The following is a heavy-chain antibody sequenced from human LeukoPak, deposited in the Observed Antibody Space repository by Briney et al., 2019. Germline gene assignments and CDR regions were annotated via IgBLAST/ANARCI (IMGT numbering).Heavy chain of an antibody. J-gene: IGHJ4*02. Sequence: PSETLSLTCTVSGGSISSYNYFWGWIRQSPGKGLEWIGSISYTGSTYYNPSLKSRVTISVDTSKNQFSLKLSSVTAADTAVYYCARHRRKWLRGSSLDYWGQGTLVTVSS. CDR2: ISYTGST. V-gene: IGHV4-39*01. D-gene: IGHD5-12*01. CDR3: ARHRRKWLRGSSLDY. CDR1: GGSISSYNYF.